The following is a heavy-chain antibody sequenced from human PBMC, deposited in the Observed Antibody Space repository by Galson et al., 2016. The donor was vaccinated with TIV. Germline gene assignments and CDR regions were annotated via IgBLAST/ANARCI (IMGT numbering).Heavy chain of an antibody. D-gene: IGHD3-10*02. CDR3: ARVFADYYVDY. CDR1: GFTFGSYG. CDR2: IWYDGSDK. V-gene: IGHV3-33*08. J-gene: IGHJ4*02. Sequence: SLRLSCAASGFTFGSYGMHWVRQAPDKGLEWVAFIWYDGSDKNYGDSVKGRFTISRDNSKNTLYPQMNRLRAEDTAVYYCARVFADYYVDYWGQGTLVTVSS.